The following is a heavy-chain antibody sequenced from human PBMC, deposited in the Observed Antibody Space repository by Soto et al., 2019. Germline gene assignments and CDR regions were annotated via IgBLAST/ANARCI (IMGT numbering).Heavy chain of an antibody. V-gene: IGHV4-31*03. J-gene: IGHJ6*02. Sequence: SETLSLTCTVPGGSISSGGYYWSWIRQHPGKGLEWIGYIYYSGSTYYNPSLKSRVTLSVDTSKNQFSLKLSSVTAADTAVYYCARVQYCSSTSRSPEDYYYYGMDVWGQGTTVTVSS. D-gene: IGHD2-2*01. CDR2: IYYSGST. CDR3: ARVQYCSSTSRSPEDYYYYGMDV. CDR1: GGSISSGGYY.